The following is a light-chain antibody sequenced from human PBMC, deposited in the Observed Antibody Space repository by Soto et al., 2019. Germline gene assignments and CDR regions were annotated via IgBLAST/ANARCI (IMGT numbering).Light chain of an antibody. V-gene: IGLV2-14*01. CDR2: EVS. CDR1: SSDVGGYNY. J-gene: IGLJ1*01. CDR3: SSYTSSSTLV. Sequence: QSALTQPASVSGSPGQSITISCTGTSSDVGGYNYVSWYQQHPGKAPKLMIYEVSNRPSGVPNRFSGSKSGNTASLTISGLQAADEADYYCSSYTSSSTLVFGPGTKLPVL.